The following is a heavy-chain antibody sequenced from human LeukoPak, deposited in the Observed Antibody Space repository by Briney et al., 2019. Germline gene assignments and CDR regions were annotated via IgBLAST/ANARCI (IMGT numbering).Heavy chain of an antibody. CDR3: AKVDYYYDSSGYYESLYYFDY. D-gene: IGHD3-22*01. CDR1: GFTFSSYG. V-gene: IGHV3-30*02. J-gene: IGHJ4*02. Sequence: GGSLRLSCAASGFTFSSYGMHWVRQAPGKGLEWVAFIRYDGSNKYYADSVKGRFTISRDNSKNTLYLQMNSLRAEDTAVYYCAKVDYYYDSSGYYESLYYFDYWGQETLVTVSS. CDR2: IRYDGSNK.